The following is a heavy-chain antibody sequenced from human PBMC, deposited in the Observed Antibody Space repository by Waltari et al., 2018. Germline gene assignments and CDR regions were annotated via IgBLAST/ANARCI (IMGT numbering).Heavy chain of an antibody. CDR3: AKDPPRYYYGSGSSDY. CDR2: INPNSGVT. Sequence: QVQLVPAGAEVTKPGASVKLSSKASAYNFTGDYMHWVRQAPGQGLEWMGWINPNSGVTNYAQKFQGRVTMTRDTSISTAYMELSRLRSDDTAVYYCAKDPPRYYYGSGSSDYWGQGTLVTVSS. J-gene: IGHJ4*02. V-gene: IGHV1-2*02. D-gene: IGHD3-10*01. CDR1: AYNFTGDY.